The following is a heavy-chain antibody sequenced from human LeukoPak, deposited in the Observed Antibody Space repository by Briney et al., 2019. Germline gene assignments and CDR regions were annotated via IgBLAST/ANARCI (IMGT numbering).Heavy chain of an antibody. CDR2: ISAYNGNT. J-gene: IGHJ6*03. CDR3: ARAYYYDSSGYLSYYYYYMDV. Sequence: ASVKVSCKASGYTFTSYGISWVRQAPGQGLEWMGWISAYNGNTNYAQKLQGRVTMTTDTSTSTAYMELRSLRSDDTAVYYCARAYYYDSSGYLSYYYYYMDVWGKGTTVTVSS. V-gene: IGHV1-18*01. CDR1: GYTFTSYG. D-gene: IGHD3-22*01.